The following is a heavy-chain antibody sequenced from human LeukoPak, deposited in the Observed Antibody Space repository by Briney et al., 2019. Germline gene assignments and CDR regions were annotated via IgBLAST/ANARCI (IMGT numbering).Heavy chain of an antibody. CDR1: GDSVSRSDSY. V-gene: IGHV4-39*01. CDR2: IYYSGRT. CDR3: ARRRYYDGSGYLE. Sequence: SETLSLTCSVSGDSVSRSDSYWDWIRQPPGEGLEWIGTIYYSGRTYYSPSLKGRVTMSVDPSNNQFSLTLRPVTAADTAVYYCARRRYYDGSGYLEWGQGTLLSVSS. D-gene: IGHD3-22*01. J-gene: IGHJ1*01.